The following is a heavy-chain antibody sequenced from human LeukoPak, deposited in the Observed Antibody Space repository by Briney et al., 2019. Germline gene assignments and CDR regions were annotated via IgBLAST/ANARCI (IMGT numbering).Heavy chain of an antibody. CDR3: ARGRSSGYYYDY. V-gene: IGHV3-33*01. CDR2: IWYDGSNK. CDR1: GFTFSSYG. J-gene: IGHJ4*02. Sequence: AGGSLRLSCAASGFTFSSYGMHWVRQAPGKGLEWVAVIWYDGSNKYYADSEKGRFTISRDNSKNTLYLQMNSLKAEDTAVYYCARGRSSGYYYDYWGQGTLVTVSS. D-gene: IGHD3-22*01.